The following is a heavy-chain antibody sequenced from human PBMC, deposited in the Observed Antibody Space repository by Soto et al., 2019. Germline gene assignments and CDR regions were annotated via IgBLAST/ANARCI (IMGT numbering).Heavy chain of an antibody. CDR3: ARQKQWLSPFDD. D-gene: IGHD6-19*01. V-gene: IGHV4-31*03. CDR2: IHNSGTT. Sequence: QVQLQESGPGLVKPSQTLSLTCTVSGGSITNDDYYWNWIRQLPGKGLEWIGYIHNSGTTDYNPSLKGRVTISVDTSKSQFSLKLSSVTAADTAVYFCARQKQWLSPFDDWGQGTLVTVSS. J-gene: IGHJ4*02. CDR1: GGSITNDDYY.